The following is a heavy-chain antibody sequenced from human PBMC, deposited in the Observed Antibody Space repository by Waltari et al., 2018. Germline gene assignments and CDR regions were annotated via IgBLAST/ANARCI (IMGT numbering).Heavy chain of an antibody. Sequence: QVQLQESGPGLVKPSETLSLTCTVSGGSISSYYWSWIRQPAGKGLEWIGRIYTSGSTNYNPSLKSRVTMSVDTSKNQFSRKLSSVTAADTAVYYCARGNGQWLVRGAYFDYWGQGTLVTVSS. CDR2: IYTSGST. V-gene: IGHV4-4*07. J-gene: IGHJ4*02. CDR3: ARGNGQWLVRGAYFDY. D-gene: IGHD6-19*01. CDR1: GGSISSYY.